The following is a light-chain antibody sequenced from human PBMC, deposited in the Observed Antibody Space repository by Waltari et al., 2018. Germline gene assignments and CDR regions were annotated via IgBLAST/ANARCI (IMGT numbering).Light chain of an antibody. CDR1: QIISRA. CDR3: QNYVRLPVT. CDR2: DVS. V-gene: IGKV3-20*01. Sequence: EIMLTQSTGTLSLSPGERATLSCRASQIISRALAWYPQTPCQAPRLLLYDVSARASGIPDGFSGSGSGTDFSFTISRQEPEDFAVYYCQNYVRLPVTFGQGTKLEFK. J-gene: IGKJ1*01.